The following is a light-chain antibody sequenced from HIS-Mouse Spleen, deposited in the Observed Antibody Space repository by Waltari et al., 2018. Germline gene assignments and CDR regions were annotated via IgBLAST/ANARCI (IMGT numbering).Light chain of an antibody. CDR2: WAS. CDR1: QGIRNY. V-gene: IGKV1-27*01. Sequence: DIQMTQSPSSLSASVGDRVTITCRASQGIRNYLAWFQQKPGQPPKLLIYWASTRESGVPDRFSGSGSGTDFTLTISSLQAEDVAVYYCQQYYSTPYTFGQGTKLEIK. J-gene: IGKJ2*01. CDR3: QQYYSTPYT.